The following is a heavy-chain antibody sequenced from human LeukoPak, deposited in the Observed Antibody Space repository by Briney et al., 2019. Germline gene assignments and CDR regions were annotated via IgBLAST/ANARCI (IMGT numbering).Heavy chain of an antibody. V-gene: IGHV4-34*01. CDR2: INHSGST. CDR1: GESFSGYS. J-gene: IGHJ4*02. CDR3: ARGKSQLVGATNFGY. Sequence: PSETLSLTCAVYGESFSGYSWTWIRQPPGKGLEWIGEINHSGSTNYNPSLKSRVTISVDTSKNQFSLKLSSVTAADTAVYYCARGKSQLVGATNFGYWGQGTLVTVSS. D-gene: IGHD1-26*01.